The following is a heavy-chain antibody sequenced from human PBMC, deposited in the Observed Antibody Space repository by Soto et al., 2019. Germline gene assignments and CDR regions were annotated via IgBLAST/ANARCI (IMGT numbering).Heavy chain of an antibody. D-gene: IGHD5-12*01. CDR1: GFTFSSYG. J-gene: IGHJ4*02. V-gene: IGHV3-33*01. CDR2: IWYDGSNK. CDR3: ARDWNPYSGYDRTYYFDY. Sequence: GGSLRLSXAASGFTFSSYGMHWVRQAPGKGLEWVAVIWYDGSNKYYADSVKGRFTISRDNSKNTLYLQMNSLRAEDTAVYYCARDWNPYSGYDRTYYFDYWGQGTLVTVSS.